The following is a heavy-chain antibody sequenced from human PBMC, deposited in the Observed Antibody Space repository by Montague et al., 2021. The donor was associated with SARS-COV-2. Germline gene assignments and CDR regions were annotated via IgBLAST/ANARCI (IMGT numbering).Heavy chain of an antibody. CDR2: IYYSGST. CDR3: ARHLAYCSSTSCYEGRFDP. J-gene: IGHJ5*02. Sequence: SETLSLTCTASGGSISSSSYYWGWIRQPPGKGLEWIGSIYYSGSTYYNPSLKSRVTISVDTSKNQFSLKLSSVTAADTAVYYCARHLAYCSSTSCYEGRFDPWGQGTLVTVSS. CDR1: GGSISSSSYY. V-gene: IGHV4-39*01. D-gene: IGHD2-2*01.